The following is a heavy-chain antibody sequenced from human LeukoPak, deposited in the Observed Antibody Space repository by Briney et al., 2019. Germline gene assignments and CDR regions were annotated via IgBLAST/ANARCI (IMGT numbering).Heavy chain of an antibody. J-gene: IGHJ4*02. CDR3: ARVGNWNDLDN. Sequence: PSETLSLTCTVSGGSISSYYWSWIRQPPGKGLEWIGYLHYSGSTNYNPSLKSRVTISVDTSKNQFSLKLSSVTAADTAVYYCARVGNWNDLDNWGQGTLVTASS. CDR2: LHYSGST. D-gene: IGHD1-20*01. CDR1: GGSISSYY. V-gene: IGHV4-59*01.